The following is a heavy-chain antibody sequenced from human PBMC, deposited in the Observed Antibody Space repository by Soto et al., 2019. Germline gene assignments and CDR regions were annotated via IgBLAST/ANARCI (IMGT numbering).Heavy chain of an antibody. CDR3: AGYSLGYCSGGSCYDTDIDY. V-gene: IGHV4-39*01. CDR1: GGSISSSSYY. J-gene: IGHJ4*02. CDR2: IYYSGST. D-gene: IGHD2-15*01. Sequence: QLQLQESGPGLVKPSETLSLTCTVSGGSISSSSYYWGWIRQPPGKGLEWIGSIYYSGSTYYNPSLKSRVTISVDTSKNQFSLKLSSVTAADTAVYYCAGYSLGYCSGGSCYDTDIDYWGQGTLVTVSS.